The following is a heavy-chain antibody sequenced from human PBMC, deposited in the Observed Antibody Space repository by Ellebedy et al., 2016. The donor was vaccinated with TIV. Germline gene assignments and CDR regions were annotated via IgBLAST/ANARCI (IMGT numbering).Heavy chain of an antibody. CDR1: GFPVTSNY. D-gene: IGHD4-23*01. J-gene: IGHJ4*02. CDR2: IFSAADGGET. V-gene: IGHV3-53*01. CDR3: TRDAAGNGGKLDY. Sequence: PGGSLRLSCAASGFPVTSNYMNWVRQAPGKGLEWVSVIFSAADGGETHYADSVKGRFTISIDSSKNTLYLQMNSLRAEDTAVYYCTRDAAGNGGKLDYWGQGALVTVSS.